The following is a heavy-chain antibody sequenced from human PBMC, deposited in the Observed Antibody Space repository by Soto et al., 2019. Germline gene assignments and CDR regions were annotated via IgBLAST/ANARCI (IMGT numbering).Heavy chain of an antibody. J-gene: IGHJ6*02. D-gene: IGHD3-16*01. Sequence: GGSLRLSCAGSGFTFNKYWMSWVRQAPGRGLEWVANIKQDGSEDYYVDSVKGRFTISRDNAKNSLYLQMNSLRAEETAVYFCARLGVVTEAPKGMDVWGQGNTVTVSS. CDR3: ARLGVVTEAPKGMDV. CDR2: IKQDGSED. V-gene: IGHV3-7*03. CDR1: GFTFNKYW.